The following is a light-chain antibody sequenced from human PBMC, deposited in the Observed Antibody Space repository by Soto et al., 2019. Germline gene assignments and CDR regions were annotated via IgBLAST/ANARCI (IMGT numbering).Light chain of an antibody. Sequence: DIQMTQSPSSLSASVGDRVTITCRASPGITNYLAWYQQKPGKVPKLLIYAASTLQSGVPSRFSASGSGTDFTLTTSSLQPEDVATYYCQKYNSAPLTFGQGTKVESK. V-gene: IGKV1-27*01. CDR2: AAS. CDR3: QKYNSAPLT. CDR1: PGITNY. J-gene: IGKJ1*01.